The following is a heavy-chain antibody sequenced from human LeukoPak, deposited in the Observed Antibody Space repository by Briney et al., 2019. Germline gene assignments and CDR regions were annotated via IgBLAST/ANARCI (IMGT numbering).Heavy chain of an antibody. V-gene: IGHV1-69*13. J-gene: IGHJ6*03. Sequence: ASVKVSCKASGGTFSSYAISWVRQAPGQGLEWMGGIIPIFGTANYAQKFQGRVTITADESTSTAYMELSSLRSEDTAVYYCASKAYYYMDVWGKGTTVTVSS. CDR3: ASKAYYYMDV. CDR1: GGTFSSYA. CDR2: IIPIFGTA.